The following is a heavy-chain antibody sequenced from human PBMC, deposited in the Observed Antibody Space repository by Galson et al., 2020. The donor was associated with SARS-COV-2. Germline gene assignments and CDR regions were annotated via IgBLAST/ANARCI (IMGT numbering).Heavy chain of an antibody. V-gene: IGHV4-61*02. CDR2: VYGSGST. CDR3: ARGRVGSCSGGGGYSDF. D-gene: IGHD2-15*01. CDR1: GDSLNIDTYY. Sequence: SETLSLTCTVSGDSLNIDTYYWSWIRQPAGKGLEWIGRVYGSGSTNYNPSLKSRVTMSIDTSKNQFSLKLTSVTAADTAVYYCARGRVGSCSGGGGYSDFWGQGTLVTVSS. J-gene: IGHJ4*02.